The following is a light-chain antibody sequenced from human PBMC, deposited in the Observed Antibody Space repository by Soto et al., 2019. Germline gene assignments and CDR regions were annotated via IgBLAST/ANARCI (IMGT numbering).Light chain of an antibody. CDR3: SSYTRSSTYV. CDR1: SSDVGGYKY. J-gene: IGLJ1*01. V-gene: IGLV2-14*01. Sequence: QSALTQPASVSGSPGQSITISCTGTSSDVGGYKYVSWYQQHPGKAPKLMIYDVNDRPSGVSRRFSGSKSGNTASLTISGLQAEDEADYYCSSYTRSSTYVFGTGTKVTVL. CDR2: DVN.